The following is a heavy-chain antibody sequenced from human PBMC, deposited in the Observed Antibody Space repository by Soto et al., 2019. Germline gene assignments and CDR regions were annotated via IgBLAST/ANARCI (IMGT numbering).Heavy chain of an antibody. D-gene: IGHD1-26*01. CDR3: AKDVVVGATTGLGDYYYYYGMDV. V-gene: IGHV3-30*18. CDR1: GFTFSSYG. CDR2: ISYDGSNK. Sequence: PGGSLRLSCSASGFTFSSYGMHWVRQAPGKGLEWVAVISYDGSNKYYADSVKGRFTISRDNSKNTLYLHMNSLRAEDTAVYYCAKDVVVGATTGLGDYYYYYGMDVWGQGTTVTVSA. J-gene: IGHJ6*01.